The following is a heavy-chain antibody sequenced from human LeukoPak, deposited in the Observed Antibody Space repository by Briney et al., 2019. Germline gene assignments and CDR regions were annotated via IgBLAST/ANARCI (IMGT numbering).Heavy chain of an antibody. CDR1: GGTFSSYA. V-gene: IGHV1-69*05. J-gene: IGHJ6*02. D-gene: IGHD3-3*01. Sequence: SVTVSCTASGGTFSSYAISWVRQAPGQGLEWMGGIIPIFGTANYAQKFQGRVTITTDESTSTAYMELSSLRSEDTAVYYCARGKTTDHSDFWSGYYYGMDVWGQGTTVTVSS. CDR3: ARGKTTDHSDFWSGYYYGMDV. CDR2: IIPIFGTA.